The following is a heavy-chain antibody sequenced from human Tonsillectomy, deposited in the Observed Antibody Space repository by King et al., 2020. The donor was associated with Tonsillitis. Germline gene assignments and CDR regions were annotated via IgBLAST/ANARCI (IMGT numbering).Heavy chain of an antibody. J-gene: IGHJ4*02. D-gene: IGHD3-22*01. Sequence: VQLVESGGGLVKPGGSLRLSCAASGFTFNNAWMSWVRQAPGKGLEWVGRIKSKFDGGTTDYAAPVKGRFTISRDDSKNMLFLQMNSLKTEDTAVYFCTTDQRPYDSSRYYIEFDYWGQGTLVTVSS. V-gene: IGHV3-15*01. CDR3: TTDQRPYDSSRYYIEFDY. CDR2: IKSKFDGGTT. CDR1: GFTFNNAW.